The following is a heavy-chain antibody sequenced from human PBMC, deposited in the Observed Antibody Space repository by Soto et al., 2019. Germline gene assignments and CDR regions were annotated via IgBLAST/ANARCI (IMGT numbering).Heavy chain of an antibody. J-gene: IGHJ5*02. D-gene: IGHD6-13*01. CDR3: SRDADIEAAAGPNWFDP. Sequence: ASVKVSCKASGYTFATYGFSWVRQAPGQGLEWMGWISASNGNTNYAQKLRGRVTMTTDTSTSTAYMELSRLRSDDTAVYYCSRDADIEAAAGPNWFDPWGQGTLVTVSS. V-gene: IGHV1-18*01. CDR2: ISASNGNT. CDR1: GYTFATYG.